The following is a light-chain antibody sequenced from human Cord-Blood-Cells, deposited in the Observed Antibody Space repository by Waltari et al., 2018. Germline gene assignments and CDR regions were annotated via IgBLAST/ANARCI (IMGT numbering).Light chain of an antibody. CDR1: QSISSW. V-gene: IGKV1-5*03. J-gene: IGKJ2*01. Sequence: DIQMTQPPSTLSASLGDRVTITCRASQSISSWLAWYQQKPGKAPKLLIYKASSLESGVPSRFSGSGSGTEFTLTISSLQPDDFATYYCQQYNSYMYTFGQGTKLEIK. CDR2: KAS. CDR3: QQYNSYMYT.